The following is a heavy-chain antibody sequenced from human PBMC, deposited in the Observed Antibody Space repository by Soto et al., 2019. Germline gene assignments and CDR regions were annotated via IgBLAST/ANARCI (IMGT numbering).Heavy chain of an antibody. CDR1: GGSISSSSYY. CDR2: IYYSGST. CDR3: ARISSVSSGSYSIYYYYYGMDV. V-gene: IGHV4-39*01. Sequence: QLQLQESGPGLVKPSETLSLTCTVSGGSISSSSYYWGWIRQPPGKGLGWIGSIYYSGSTYYNPALKSRVTISVDTSKNKFSLKLSSVTAADTAVYYCARISSVSSGSYSIYYYYYGMDVWGQGTTVTVSS. D-gene: IGHD1-26*01. J-gene: IGHJ6*02.